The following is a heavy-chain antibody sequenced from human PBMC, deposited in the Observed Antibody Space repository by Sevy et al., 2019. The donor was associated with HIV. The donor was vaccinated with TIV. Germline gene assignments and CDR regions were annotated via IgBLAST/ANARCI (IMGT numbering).Heavy chain of an antibody. J-gene: IGHJ3*02. D-gene: IGHD1-26*01. CDR3: ARTRNSIVVNANPFDAFDI. CDR1: GYTFTDYY. V-gene: IGHV1-2*02. Sequence: ASVKVSCKPFGYTFTDYYMHWVRQAPGEGLEWMGYIYPTGGGTNYAQNFQGRVTMTRDTSISTAYMELSGLRSDDTAIYNCARTRNSIVVNANPFDAFDIWGQGTMVTVSS. CDR2: IYPTGGGT.